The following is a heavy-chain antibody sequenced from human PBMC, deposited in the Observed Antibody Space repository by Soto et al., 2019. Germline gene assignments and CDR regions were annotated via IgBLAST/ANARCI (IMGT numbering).Heavy chain of an antibody. CDR1: GGSISSGAYY. CDR3: AKDTYGDTYYVHS. Sequence: SETLSLTCTVSGGSISSGAYYWSWVRQPPGKGLEWIGYIYYSGSTYYNPSLKSRVTISVDTSKNQFSLKLSSVTATDTAVYYCAKDTYGDTYYVHSLGQGTLVTV. J-gene: IGHJ4*02. V-gene: IGHV4-30-4*01. D-gene: IGHD4-17*01. CDR2: IYYSGST.